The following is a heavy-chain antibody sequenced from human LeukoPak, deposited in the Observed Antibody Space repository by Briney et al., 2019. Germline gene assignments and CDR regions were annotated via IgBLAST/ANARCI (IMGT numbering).Heavy chain of an antibody. Sequence: GGSLRLSCAGSGFTFSSDWMHWVRQAPGKGLVWVARINTDGSTINYADSVRGRFTVTRDNAKNTLYLQMSGLRVEDTAVYYCARDLGWFGELSDSDALDIWGQGTLVTVSS. D-gene: IGHD3-10*01. CDR3: ARDLGWFGELSDSDALDI. V-gene: IGHV3-74*01. CDR1: GFTFSSDW. CDR2: INTDGSTI. J-gene: IGHJ3*02.